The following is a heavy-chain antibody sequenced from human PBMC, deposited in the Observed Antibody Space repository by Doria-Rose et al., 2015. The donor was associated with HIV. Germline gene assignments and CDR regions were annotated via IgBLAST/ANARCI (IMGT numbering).Heavy chain of an antibody. CDR2: TFSDDER. CDR1: GVSLSSPGMG. Sequence: VTLKESGPVLVKPTETLTLTCTVSGVSLSSPGMGVSWIRQPPGKALEWLAETFSDDERSYKTSLKSRLTISRGTSKSQVVLTMTDMDPVDTATYYCARIKSSRWYHKYYFDFWGQGTLVIISA. CDR3: ARIKSSRWYHKYYFDF. J-gene: IGHJ4*02. V-gene: IGHV2-26*01. D-gene: IGHD6-13*01.